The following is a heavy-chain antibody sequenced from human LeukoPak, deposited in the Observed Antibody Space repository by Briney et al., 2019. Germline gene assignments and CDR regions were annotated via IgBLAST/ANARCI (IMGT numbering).Heavy chain of an antibody. D-gene: IGHD3-22*01. V-gene: IGHV3-23*01. CDR2: ISGPGDNT. J-gene: IGHJ3*01. CDR3: AKEDYYDSRGHIKLDAFDV. Sequence: PGGSLRLSCAVSGFIFGRYAMGWVREAPGKGLEWVSTISGPGDNTYYAYSVKGRFTISRDNSKNTLYLQMNSLRAEDTAIYYCAKEDYYDSRGHIKLDAFDVWGQGTMVTVS. CDR1: GFIFGRYA.